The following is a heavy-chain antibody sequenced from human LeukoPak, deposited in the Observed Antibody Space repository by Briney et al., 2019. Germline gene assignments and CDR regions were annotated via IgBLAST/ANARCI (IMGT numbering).Heavy chain of an antibody. CDR2: ISSSGSTI. J-gene: IGHJ6*04. Sequence: PGGSLRLSCAASGFSFSSFSMNWVRQAPGKGLEWVSYISSSGSTIYYADSVKGRFTISRDNAKNSLYLQMNNLRAEDTAVYYCAELGITMIGGVWGKGTTVTISS. V-gene: IGHV3-48*04. CDR1: GFSFSSFS. D-gene: IGHD3-10*02. CDR3: AELGITMIGGV.